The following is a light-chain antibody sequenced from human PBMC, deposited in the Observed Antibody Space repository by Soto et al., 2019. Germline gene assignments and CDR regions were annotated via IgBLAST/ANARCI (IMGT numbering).Light chain of an antibody. V-gene: IGKV1-5*01. CDR2: DAS. CDR1: QSIGGW. Sequence: DIQMTQYPSTLSASVGDRVTITCRASQSIGGWLAWYQQRPGKAPRLLIFDASSVESGVPSRFSGSRSGTKFTLAISSLQPEDFATYYCQHYHSYPYTFGQGTKVDIK. J-gene: IGKJ2*01. CDR3: QHYHSYPYT.